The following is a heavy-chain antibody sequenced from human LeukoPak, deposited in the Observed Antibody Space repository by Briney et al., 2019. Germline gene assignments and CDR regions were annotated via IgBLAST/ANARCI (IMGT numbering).Heavy chain of an antibody. CDR1: GFTFSSYW. CDR2: INFDVSTT. J-gene: IGHJ3*02. D-gene: IGHD3-3*01. CDR3: IRNVQSGFDI. V-gene: IGHV3-74*01. Sequence: GGSLRLSCAASGFTFSSYWMHWVRQAPGKGLAWVSRINFDVSTTNYADSVKGRFTISRDNAKNTLYLQMNSLRAEDTAVYYCIRNVQSGFDIWGQGTMVTVST.